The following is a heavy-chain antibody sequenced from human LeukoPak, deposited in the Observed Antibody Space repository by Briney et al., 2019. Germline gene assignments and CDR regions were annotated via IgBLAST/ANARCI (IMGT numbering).Heavy chain of an antibody. J-gene: IGHJ4*02. Sequence: GGSLRLSCAVSGFSIRSSWMSWVRQTPGKGLEWVADMNEDGSGTYYVDSVKGRFTVSRDNAKNSLYLQMSSLRAEDTAVYYCARERVLGYWGQGTLVTVSS. D-gene: IGHD1-1*01. V-gene: IGHV3-7*03. CDR3: ARERVLGY. CDR2: MNEDGSGT. CDR1: GFSIRSSW.